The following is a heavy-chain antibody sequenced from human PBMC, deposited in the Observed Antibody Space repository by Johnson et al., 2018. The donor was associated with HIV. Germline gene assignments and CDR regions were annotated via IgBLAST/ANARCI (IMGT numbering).Heavy chain of an antibody. CDR3: TTETYYYDSSGYYYGHAFDI. CDR1: EFTFHSYW. J-gene: IGHJ3*02. V-gene: IGHV3-7*03. D-gene: IGHD3-22*01. CDR2: INQDGSHK. Sequence: VQLVESGGGLVQPGGSLRLSCAASEFTFHSYWMTWVRQAPGKGLEWVANINQDGSHKYYADSVKGRFTISRDNSKNTLYLQMNSLKTEDTAVYYCTTETYYYDSSGYYYGHAFDIWGQGTMVTVSS.